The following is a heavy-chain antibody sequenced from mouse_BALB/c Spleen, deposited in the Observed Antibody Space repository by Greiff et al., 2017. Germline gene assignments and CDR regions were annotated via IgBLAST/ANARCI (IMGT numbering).Heavy chain of an antibody. V-gene: IGHV3-2*02. CDR2: ISYSGST. CDR3: ARYYYGSYYYAMDY. J-gene: IGHJ4*01. Sequence: ESGPGLVKPSQSLSLTCTVTGYSITSDYAWNWIRQFPGNKLEWMGYISYSGSTSYNPSLKSRISITRDTSKNQFFLQLNSVTTEDTATYYCARYYYGSYYYAMDYWGQGTSVTVSS. D-gene: IGHD2-2*01. CDR1: GYSITSDYA.